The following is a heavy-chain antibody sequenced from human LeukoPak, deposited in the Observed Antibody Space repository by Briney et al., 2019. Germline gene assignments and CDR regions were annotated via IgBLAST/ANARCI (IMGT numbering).Heavy chain of an antibody. CDR1: RGSIMTTHW. Sequence: SETLSLTCALSRGSIMTTHWWSWVRQPPGKGLEWIGEIYHTGTTNYNPSLKSRLTISVDQSRNQFSLRLSSVAAADTGTYYCAAWGVDYGGNFDYSDYWGQGTLVTVSS. CDR2: IYHTGTT. V-gene: IGHV4-4*02. CDR3: AAWGVDYGGNFDYSDY. D-gene: IGHD4-23*01. J-gene: IGHJ4*02.